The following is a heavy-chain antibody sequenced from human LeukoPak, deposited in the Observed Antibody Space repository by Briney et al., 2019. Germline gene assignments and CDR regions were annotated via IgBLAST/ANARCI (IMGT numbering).Heavy chain of an antibody. CDR1: GASISSGNYY. Sequence: PSETLSLICTVSGASISSGNYYWGWVPQPPGKGLEWLGSIYYSGDLYNNPPLKSRVPISVDMSKNQFSLRVGAVTAADTAVYFCARGVGYDDTLGSYYGFFDYWGQGTLVAVSS. J-gene: IGHJ4*02. CDR3: ARGVGYDDTLGSYYGFFDY. D-gene: IGHD3-22*01. V-gene: IGHV4-39*07. CDR2: IYYSGDL.